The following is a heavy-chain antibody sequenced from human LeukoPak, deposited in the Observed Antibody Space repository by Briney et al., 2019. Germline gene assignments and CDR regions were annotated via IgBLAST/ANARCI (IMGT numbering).Heavy chain of an antibody. V-gene: IGHV3-30*02. CDR1: RFTFSSYG. CDR3: AKNDYGDQSFDY. CDR2: IRYDGSNK. D-gene: IGHD4-17*01. J-gene: IGHJ4*02. Sequence: GGSLRLSCVASRFTFSSYGMHWVRQAPGKGLEWVAFIRYDGSNKDYAGSVKGRFTISRDNSKNTLYLQMNSLRADDTAMYYCAKNDYGDQSFDYWGQGTLVTVSS.